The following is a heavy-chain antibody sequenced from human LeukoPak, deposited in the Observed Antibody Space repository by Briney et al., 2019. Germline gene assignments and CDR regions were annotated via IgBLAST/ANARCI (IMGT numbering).Heavy chain of an antibody. J-gene: IGHJ4*02. CDR2: IYTSGST. CDR3: ARVGGEWELLLDY. V-gene: IGHV4-4*07. Sequence: PSETLCLTCTASGVSISSYCWSWIRQPAGKGLEWIGRIYTSGSTNYNPSLKSRVTMSVDTSKNQFTLKLSAVTAADTAVYYCARVGGEWELLLDYWGQGTLVIVSS. D-gene: IGHD1-26*01. CDR1: GVSISSYC.